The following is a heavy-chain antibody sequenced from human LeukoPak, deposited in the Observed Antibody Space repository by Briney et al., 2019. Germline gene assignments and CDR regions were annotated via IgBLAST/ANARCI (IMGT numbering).Heavy chain of an antibody. V-gene: IGHV3-48*04. Sequence: GGSLRLSCEVSGFTFSSYSMNWVRQAPGKGLEGVSYISSSGSTIYYADSVKGRFTISRDNAKNSLYLQMNSLRAEDTAVYYCARDRYDILGGRWYYYCMDVWGKGTTVTISS. CDR2: ISSSGSTI. CDR3: ARDRYDILGGRWYYYCMDV. D-gene: IGHD3-9*01. CDR1: GFTFSSYS. J-gene: IGHJ6*03.